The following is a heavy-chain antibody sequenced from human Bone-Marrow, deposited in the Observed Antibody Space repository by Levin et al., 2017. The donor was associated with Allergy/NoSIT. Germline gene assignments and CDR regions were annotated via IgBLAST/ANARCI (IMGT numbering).Heavy chain of an antibody. CDR3: VRDSRGLAAVSYDYYMDV. V-gene: IGHV3-48*01. CDR1: GFSLGTHY. Sequence: RAGGSLRLSCAVSGFSLGTHYMNWVRQAPGKGLEWVSYFSNSASPIYYADSVKGRFTISSDNAKNTLYLQMNSLRTEDTAIYYCVRDSRGLAAVSYDYYMDVWGKGTTVTVSS. J-gene: IGHJ6*03. CDR2: FSNSASPI. D-gene: IGHD6-13*01.